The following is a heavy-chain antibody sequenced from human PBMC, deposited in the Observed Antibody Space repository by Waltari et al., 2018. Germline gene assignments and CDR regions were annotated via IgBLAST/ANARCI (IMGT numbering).Heavy chain of an antibody. Sequence: QVRLQQWGAGLLKPSETLSLTCAVYGGSFSGYYWTWIRQSSGKGLEWIGEINHSVTPTYNPSLKSRVTISVDTSKNQFSLKLTSVTAADTAVYYCARVEGYASGSPRFDYWGQGTLVIVSS. D-gene: IGHD2-2*01. J-gene: IGHJ4*02. CDR2: INHSVTP. V-gene: IGHV4-34*01. CDR1: GGSFSGYY. CDR3: ARVEGYASGSPRFDY.